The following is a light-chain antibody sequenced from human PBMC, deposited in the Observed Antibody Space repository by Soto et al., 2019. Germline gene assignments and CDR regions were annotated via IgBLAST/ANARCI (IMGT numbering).Light chain of an antibody. V-gene: IGLV4-69*01. J-gene: IGLJ3*02. CDR2: LNNDGSH. Sequence: QPVLTQSPSASASLGASVKLTCTLTSWHSSYAIAWHQQQPEKGARYLMKLNNDGSHSKGDGIPDRFSGSSSGAERYLTISSLQSEDEADYYCQTWGTGISVFGGGTQPNVL. CDR1: SWHSSYA. CDR3: QTWGTGISV.